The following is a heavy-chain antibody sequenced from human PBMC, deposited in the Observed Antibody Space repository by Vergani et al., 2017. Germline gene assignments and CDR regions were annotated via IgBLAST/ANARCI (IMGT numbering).Heavy chain of an antibody. CDR2: INYVGRT. CDR1: GGSINPSSSF. D-gene: IGHD3-16*01. CDR3: ARGGVPRRLQRYYYYMDV. Sequence: QLQLQESGPGLVKPSETLSLICTVSGGSINPSSSFWGWIRQSPGKGLEWIGSINYVGRTYYIPSLQSRATGFVATSKNQFSLNMTSVTAAATALYYCARGGVPRRLQRYYYYMDVWGKGTTVTVSS. J-gene: IGHJ6*03. V-gene: IGHV4-39*02.